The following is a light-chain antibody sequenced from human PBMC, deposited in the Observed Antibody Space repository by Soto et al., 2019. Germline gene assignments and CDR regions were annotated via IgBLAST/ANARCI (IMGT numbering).Light chain of an antibody. CDR2: DAS. CDR3: QQRSNWPPIT. J-gene: IGKJ5*01. Sequence: EIVMTQFPATLSLSPGERATLSCRASQSVSSYLAWYQQKPGQAPRLLIYDASTRATGIPARFSGSGSGTDFTLTISSLEPEDFAVYYCQQRSNWPPITFGQRTRLEI. CDR1: QSVSSY. V-gene: IGKV3-11*01.